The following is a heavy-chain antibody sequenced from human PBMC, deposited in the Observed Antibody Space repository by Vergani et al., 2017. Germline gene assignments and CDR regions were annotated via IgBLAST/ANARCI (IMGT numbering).Heavy chain of an antibody. V-gene: IGHV1-3*01. CDR2: INAGNGNT. Sequence: QVQLVQSGAEVKKPGASVKVSCKASGYTFTSYAMHWVRQAPGQRLEWMGWINAGNGNTKYSQKFQGRVTITRDTSASTAYMELISLRSEDTAVYYCAVDIVVVPAAIRALGFWGQGTLVTVSS. CDR1: GYTFTSYA. D-gene: IGHD2-2*02. J-gene: IGHJ4*02. CDR3: AVDIVVVPAAIRALGF.